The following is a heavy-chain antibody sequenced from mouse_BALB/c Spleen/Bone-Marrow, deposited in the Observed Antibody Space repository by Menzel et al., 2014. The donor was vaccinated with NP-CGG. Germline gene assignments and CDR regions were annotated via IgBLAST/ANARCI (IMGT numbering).Heavy chain of an antibody. CDR1: GYKFTSYI. Sequence: EVQLQQSGPELVKPGASVKMSCKASGYKFTSYILHWVKQKPGQGHEWIGYINPHNDDTKYNEKFKGKATLTSDKSSSAAYMELSSLTSEDSAVYYCAREGGYGAWFAYWGQGRLITGS. CDR3: AREGGYGAWFAY. V-gene: IGHV1-14*01. D-gene: IGHD2-2*01. CDR2: INPHNDDT. J-gene: IGHJ3*01.